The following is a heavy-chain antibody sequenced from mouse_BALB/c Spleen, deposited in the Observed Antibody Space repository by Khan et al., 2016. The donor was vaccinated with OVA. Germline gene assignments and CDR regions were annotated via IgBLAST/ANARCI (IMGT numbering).Heavy chain of an antibody. Sequence: EVQLLETGPGLVKPSQSLSLTCTVTGYSITSDYAWNWIRQFPGNKLEWMGYISYSGNTKYNPSLKSRISITRDTSENQFFLHLNSVNIEDTATYDCARIYGGDFDYWGQGTTLTVSS. D-gene: IGHD1-1*01. V-gene: IGHV3-2*02. CDR1: GYSITSDYA. CDR2: ISYSGNT. CDR3: ARIYGGDFDY. J-gene: IGHJ2*01.